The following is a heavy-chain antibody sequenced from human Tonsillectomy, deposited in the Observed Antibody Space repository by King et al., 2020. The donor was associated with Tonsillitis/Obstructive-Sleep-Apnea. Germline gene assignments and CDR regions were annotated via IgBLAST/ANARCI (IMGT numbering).Heavy chain of an antibody. CDR1: GFTFSSYW. Sequence: VQLVESGGGLVQPGGSLRLSCAASGFTFSSYWMSWVRQAPGKGLEWVANIKQDGSEKYYVDSVKGRFTISRDNAKNSLYLQMNSLRAEDTAVYYCARLLPLTIFGVVPLPGWFDPWGQGTLVTVSS. J-gene: IGHJ5*02. CDR2: IKQDGSEK. CDR3: ARLLPLTIFGVVPLPGWFDP. V-gene: IGHV3-7*03. D-gene: IGHD3-3*01.